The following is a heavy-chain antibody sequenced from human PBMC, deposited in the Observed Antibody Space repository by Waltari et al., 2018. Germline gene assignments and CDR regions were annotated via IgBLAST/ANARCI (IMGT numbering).Heavy chain of an antibody. CDR1: GYPFTGYS. CDR2: LKPSRGGR. D-gene: IGHD6-19*01. V-gene: IGHV1-2*02. Sequence: QVLLVQSGAEVKKPGASVKVSCKASGYPFTGYSLPWVRQAPGQGLEGRGWLKPSRGGRSYAQIVQGRVTMTRDTSIRTAYMELSRLTSDDTAVYYCAVSDTGWYGDLDYWGQGTLVTVSS. J-gene: IGHJ4*02. CDR3: AVSDTGWYGDLDY.